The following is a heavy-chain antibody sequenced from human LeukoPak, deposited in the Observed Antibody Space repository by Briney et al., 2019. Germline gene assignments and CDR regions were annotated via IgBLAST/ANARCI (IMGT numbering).Heavy chain of an antibody. CDR3: AKDLSGYDLHYFDY. D-gene: IGHD5-12*01. Sequence: GGSLRLSCAASGFTFSSYGMHWVRQAPGKGLEWVAVISYDGSNKYYADSVKGRFTISRDNSKNTLYLQMNSLRAEDTAVYYCAKDLSGYDLHYFDYWGQGTLVTVSS. J-gene: IGHJ4*02. CDR2: ISYDGSNK. CDR1: GFTFSSYG. V-gene: IGHV3-30*18.